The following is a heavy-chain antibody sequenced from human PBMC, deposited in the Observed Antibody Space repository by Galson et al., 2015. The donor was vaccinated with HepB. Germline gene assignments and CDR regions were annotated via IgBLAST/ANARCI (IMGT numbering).Heavy chain of an antibody. J-gene: IGHJ5*02. V-gene: IGHV4-34*01. D-gene: IGHD3-3*01. CDR3: ARAYDVWSGYHNNWFDP. CDR1: GGSFSGYY. CDR2: INHSGST. Sequence: LSRTCAVYGGSFSGYYWSWIRQPPGKGLEWIGEINHSGSTNYNPSLKSRVTISVDTSKNQFSLKLSSVTAADTAVYYCARAYDVWSGYHNNWFDPWGQGTLVTVSS.